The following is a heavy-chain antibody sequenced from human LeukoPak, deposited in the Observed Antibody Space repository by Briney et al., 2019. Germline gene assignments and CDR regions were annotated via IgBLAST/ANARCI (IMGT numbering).Heavy chain of an antibody. CDR1: GYTFTGYY. CDR3: ARDHVVVPAGSYNWFDP. V-gene: IGHV1-2*02. J-gene: IGHJ5*02. D-gene: IGHD2-2*01. Sequence: ASVKVSCKASGYTFTGYYIHWVRQAPGQGLEWMGWINPNSGGTNYAQKFQGRVTMTRDTSISTAYMELSRLRSDDTAVYYCARDHVVVPAGSYNWFDPWGQGTLVTVSS. CDR2: INPNSGGT.